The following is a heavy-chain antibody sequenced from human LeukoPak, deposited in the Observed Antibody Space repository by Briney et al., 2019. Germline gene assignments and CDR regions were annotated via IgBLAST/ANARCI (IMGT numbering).Heavy chain of an antibody. J-gene: IGHJ4*02. CDR3: ARGGGSGSYYSHY. V-gene: IGHV1-69*13. D-gene: IGHD3-10*01. CDR1: GYTFTSYG. CDR2: IIPIFGTA. Sequence: ASVKVSCKASGYTFTSYGISWVRQAPGQGLEWMGGIIPIFGTANYAQKFQGRVTITADESTSTAYMELSSLRSEDTAVYYCARGGGSGSYYSHYWGQGTLVTVSS.